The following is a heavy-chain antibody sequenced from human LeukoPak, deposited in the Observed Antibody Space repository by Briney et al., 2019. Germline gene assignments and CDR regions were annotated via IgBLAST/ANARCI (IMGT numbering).Heavy chain of an antibody. J-gene: IGHJ4*02. CDR2: ISAYNGNT. V-gene: IGHV1-18*01. CDR3: ARDYYDSSGYYYVFAY. CDR1: DYTFTNYG. D-gene: IGHD3-22*01. Sequence: GASVEVSCKASDYTFTNYGISWVRQAPGQGLEWMGWISAYNGNTNQAQKLQGRVTMTTDTSTRTAYIELRSLRSDDTAVYYCARDYYDSSGYYYVFAYWGQGTLVTVSS.